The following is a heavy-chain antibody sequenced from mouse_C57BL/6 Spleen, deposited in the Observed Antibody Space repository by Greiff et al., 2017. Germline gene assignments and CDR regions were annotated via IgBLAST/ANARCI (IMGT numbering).Heavy chain of an antibody. J-gene: IGHJ3*01. V-gene: IGHV2-5*01. Sequence: QVQLQQSGPGLVQPSQSLSITCTVSGFSLTSYGVHWVRQSPGKGLEWLGVIWRGGSTDYNAAFMSRLSITKDNSKSQVFFIMNSLQADDTAIYYCAAPPHYDGYYPAWFAYWGQGTLGTVSA. CDR2: IWRGGST. CDR1: GFSLTSYG. D-gene: IGHD2-3*01. CDR3: AAPPHYDGYYPAWFAY.